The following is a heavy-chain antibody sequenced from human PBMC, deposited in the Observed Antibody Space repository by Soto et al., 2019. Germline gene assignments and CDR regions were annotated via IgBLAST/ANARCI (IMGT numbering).Heavy chain of an antibody. J-gene: IGHJ5*02. V-gene: IGHV6-1*01. CDR2: TYYRSKWYN. D-gene: IGHD1-26*01. CDR1: GGSVSSNSAA. Sequence: PSQTLSLTCAISGGSVSSNSAAWNWIRQSPSRGLEWLGRTYYRSKWYNDYAVSVKSRITINPDTSKNQFSLQLNSVTPEDTAVYYCARDGPTREANWFDPWGQGTLVTVSS. CDR3: ARDGPTREANWFDP.